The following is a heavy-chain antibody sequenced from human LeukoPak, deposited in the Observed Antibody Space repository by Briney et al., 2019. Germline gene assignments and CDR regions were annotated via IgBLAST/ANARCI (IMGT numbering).Heavy chain of an antibody. CDR1: GGSISSYY. J-gene: IGHJ4*02. CDR2: IYYSGST. V-gene: IGHV4-59*08. Sequence: PSETLSLTCTVSGGSISSYYWSWIRQPPGKGLEWIGYIYYSGSTNYNPSLKSRVTISVDTSKNQFSLKLSSVTAVDTAVYYCARLRRYSYGYNYFDYWGQGTLVTVSS. D-gene: IGHD5-18*01. CDR3: ARLRRYSYGYNYFDY.